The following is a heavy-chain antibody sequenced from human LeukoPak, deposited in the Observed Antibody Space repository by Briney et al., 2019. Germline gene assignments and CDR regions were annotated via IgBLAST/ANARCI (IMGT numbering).Heavy chain of an antibody. CDR3: AKAVGRFCTNGLCYPFDY. CDR1: GFTFSSYA. V-gene: IGHV3-23*01. Sequence: GGSLRLSCAASGFTFSSYAMSWVRQAPGKGLEWVSAISGSGGSTYYADSVKGRFTISRDNSKNTLYLQMNSLRAEDTAVYYCAKAVGRFCTNGLCYPFDYWGQGPRVTVSS. CDR2: ISGSGGST. J-gene: IGHJ4*02. D-gene: IGHD2-8*01.